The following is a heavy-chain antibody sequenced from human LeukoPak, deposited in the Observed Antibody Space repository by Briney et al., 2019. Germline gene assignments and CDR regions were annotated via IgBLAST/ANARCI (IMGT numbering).Heavy chain of an antibody. CDR2: ISYHGSNK. CDR3: ARALAAAGRVHIDY. D-gene: IGHD6-13*01. CDR1: GHTLRSYA. J-gene: IGHJ4*02. V-gene: IGHV3-30-3*01. Sequence: GRSQRLPCAPPGHTLRSYAMHWVRQAPGKGLVRAPVISYHGSNKHYADSVQGRFTISRDNSKNTLYLQMNSLRAEDTAVYYCARALAAAGRVHIDYWCQGTLVTVSS.